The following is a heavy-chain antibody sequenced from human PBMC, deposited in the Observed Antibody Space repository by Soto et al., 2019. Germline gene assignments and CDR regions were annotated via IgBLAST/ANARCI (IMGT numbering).Heavy chain of an antibody. J-gene: IGHJ4*02. Sequence: PSETLSLTCTVSGGSISSSSYYWGWIRQPPGKGLEWIGSIYYSGSTYYNPSLKSRVTISVDTSKNQFSLKLSSVTAADTAVYYCASRGRITMIVGDQAFDYWGQGTLVTVSS. V-gene: IGHV4-39*01. CDR3: ASRGRITMIVGDQAFDY. D-gene: IGHD3-22*01. CDR2: IYYSGST. CDR1: GGSISSSSYY.